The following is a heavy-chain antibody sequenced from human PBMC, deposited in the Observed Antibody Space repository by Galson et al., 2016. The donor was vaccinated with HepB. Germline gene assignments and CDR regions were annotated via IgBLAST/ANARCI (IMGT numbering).Heavy chain of an antibody. CDR3: ARGGSYSPDF. CDR2: ISTDGSSA. J-gene: IGHJ1*01. D-gene: IGHD1-26*01. V-gene: IGHV3-74*01. Sequence: SLRLSCAASGFSLRSYWMHWVRQAPGKGLVWVSRISTDGSSATYADSVKGRFTISRDNAKNTLYLEMNSLRAEDTAVYYCARGGSYSPDFWGQGTLVTVSS. CDR1: GFSLRSYW.